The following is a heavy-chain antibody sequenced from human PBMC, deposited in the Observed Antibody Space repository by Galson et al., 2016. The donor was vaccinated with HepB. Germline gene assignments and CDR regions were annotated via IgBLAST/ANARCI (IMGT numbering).Heavy chain of an antibody. D-gene: IGHD2-2*01. CDR2: INWQSGNV. J-gene: IGHJ6*02. Sequence: SLRLSCAASGFSFGDHAMNWVRQVSGKGLEWVAGINWQSGNVAYAGSVEGRFIVSRDNAENSLYLQMNSLRPEDTALYYCARENRKDSSSWYGGMDVLGQGTTVTVS. V-gene: IGHV3-9*01. CDR1: GFSFGDHA. CDR3: ARENRKDSSSWYGGMDV.